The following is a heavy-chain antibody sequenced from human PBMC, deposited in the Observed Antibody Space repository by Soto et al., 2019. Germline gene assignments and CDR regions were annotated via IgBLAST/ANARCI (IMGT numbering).Heavy chain of an antibody. V-gene: IGHV4-59*01. CDR2: VYYTGST. CDR3: ARSVAVPGAHIDY. Sequence: SETLSLTCSVSGGSISGSYWSWIRQSPGKGLEWLGYVYYTGSTNYSPSLRSRVSISVDTSKNEFSLRLSSVTVADTAVYFCARSVAVPGAHIDYWGQGTQVTVSS. CDR1: GGSISGSY. J-gene: IGHJ4*02. D-gene: IGHD6-19*01.